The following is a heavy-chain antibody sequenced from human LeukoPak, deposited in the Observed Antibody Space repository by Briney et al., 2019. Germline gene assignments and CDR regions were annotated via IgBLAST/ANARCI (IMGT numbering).Heavy chain of an antibody. CDR3: ARAPWHLDYSNYYYFDY. J-gene: IGHJ4*02. CDR2: IYTSGST. D-gene: IGHD4-11*01. V-gene: IGHV4-61*02. CDR1: GGSISSGSYY. Sequence: SQTLSLTCTVSGGSISSGSYYWSWIRQPAGKGLEWIGRIYTSGSTNYNPSLKSRVTISVDTSKNQFSLKLSSVTAADTAVYYCARAPWHLDYSNYYYFDYWGQGTLVTVSS.